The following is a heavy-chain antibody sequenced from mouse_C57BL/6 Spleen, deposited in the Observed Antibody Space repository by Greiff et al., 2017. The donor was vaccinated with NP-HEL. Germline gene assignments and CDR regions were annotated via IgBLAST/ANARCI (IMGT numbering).Heavy chain of an antibody. D-gene: IGHD1-1*02. V-gene: IGHV1-81*01. CDR1: GYTFTSYG. Sequence: VQLQQSGAELARPGASVTLSCKASGYTFTSYGISWVKQRTGQGLEWIGEIYPRSGNTYYNEKFKGKATLTADKSSSTAYMELRSLTSEDAAVYFCARSGGYYFDYWGQGTTLTVSS. CDR2: IYPRSGNT. J-gene: IGHJ2*01. CDR3: ARSGGYYFDY.